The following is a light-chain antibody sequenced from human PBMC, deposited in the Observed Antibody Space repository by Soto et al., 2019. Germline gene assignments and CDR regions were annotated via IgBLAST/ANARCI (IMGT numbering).Light chain of an antibody. CDR2: DAS. J-gene: IGKJ1*01. Sequence: EIVLTQSPATLSLSPGERATLSCRASKSVSSYLAWYQQKPGQAPRLLIYDASNRATGIPARFSGSGSGTDFTLTISSLEPEDFAVYYCHQRSNWPPTFGQGTKVEIK. V-gene: IGKV3-11*01. CDR1: KSVSSY. CDR3: HQRSNWPPT.